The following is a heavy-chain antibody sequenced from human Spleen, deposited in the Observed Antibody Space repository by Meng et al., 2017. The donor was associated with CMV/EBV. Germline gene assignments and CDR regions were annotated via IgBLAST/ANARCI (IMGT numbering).Heavy chain of an antibody. CDR1: GFTFSSFD. D-gene: IGHD3-10*01. Sequence: GESLKISCAASGFTFSSFDMNWVRQAPGKGLEWVSSISSSRNSIYYADSVKGRFTIFRDNAKNSLYLQMNSLRAEDTAVYYCARDLSGSHWGQGTLVTVSS. CDR2: ISSSRNSI. CDR3: ARDLSGSH. V-gene: IGHV3-21*01. J-gene: IGHJ4*02.